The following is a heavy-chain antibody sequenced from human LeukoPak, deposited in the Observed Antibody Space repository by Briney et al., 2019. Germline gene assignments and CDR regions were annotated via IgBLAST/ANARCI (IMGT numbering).Heavy chain of an antibody. D-gene: IGHD2-2*01. CDR3: AREFQDIVVVPAAMGY. CDR1: GYTLTGYY. V-gene: IGHV1-2*02. J-gene: IGHJ4*02. Sequence: ASVKVSCKASGYTLTGYYMHWVRQAPGQGLEWMGWINPNSGGTNYAQKFQGRVTMTRDTSISTAYMELSRLRSDDTAVYYCAREFQDIVVVPAAMGYWGQGTLVTVSS. CDR2: INPNSGGT.